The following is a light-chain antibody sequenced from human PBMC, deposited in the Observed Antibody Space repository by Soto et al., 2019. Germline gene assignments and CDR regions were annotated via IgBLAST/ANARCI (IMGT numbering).Light chain of an antibody. V-gene: IGKV3-15*01. CDR3: EQYNNWPIT. Sequence: ELVLTPSPGTLSLSPGERATLLCRASQTITTLAWYTRKPGQAPRILIYGASTRATGIPARLSGFGSGTEFTLTISSLQSEDLAVDYGEQYNNWPITFGQGTRLEIK. CDR2: GAS. J-gene: IGKJ5*01. CDR1: QTITT.